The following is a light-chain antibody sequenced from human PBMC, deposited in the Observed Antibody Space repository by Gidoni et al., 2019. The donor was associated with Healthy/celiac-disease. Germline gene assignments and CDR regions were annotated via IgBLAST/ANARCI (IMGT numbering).Light chain of an antibody. V-gene: IGKV3-15*01. CDR1: QRVSSY. Sequence: EIVMTQSPATLSVSPGERATLSCRASQRVSSYLAWYQQKPGQAPRLLIYGASTRATGIPARFSGSGSGTEFTLTISSLQSEDFAVYYCQQYNNWLRTFGQGTKLEIK. CDR2: GAS. J-gene: IGKJ2*01. CDR3: QQYNNWLRT.